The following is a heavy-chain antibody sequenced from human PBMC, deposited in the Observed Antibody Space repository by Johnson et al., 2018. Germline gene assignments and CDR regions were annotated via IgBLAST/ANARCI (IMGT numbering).Heavy chain of an antibody. Sequence: QVQLVQSGGGVVQPGRSLRLSCAASGFTFSSYGMHWVRQAPGKGLEWVAVISYDGSNKYYADSVKGRFTISRDNSTNTLNLQMNSLRAEDPAGYYCAEDLARQRLGSDDDYGMDVWGQGITVTVSS. J-gene: IGHJ6*02. CDR1: GFTFSSYG. V-gene: IGHV3-30*18. CDR3: AEDLARQRLGSDDDYGMDV. CDR2: ISYDGSNK. D-gene: IGHD3-10*01.